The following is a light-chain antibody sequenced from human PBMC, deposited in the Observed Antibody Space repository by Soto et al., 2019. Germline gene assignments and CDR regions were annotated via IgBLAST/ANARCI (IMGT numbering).Light chain of an antibody. V-gene: IGLV2-11*01. J-gene: IGLJ2*01. CDR2: HVV. CDR3: CSYADGQTLA. CDR1: TSDVGGYEY. Sequence: QSALTQPRSVSGSPGQSVTISCTGTTSDVGGYEYVSWYQQYPGKAPKLLIYHVVQRPSWVPDRFSGSKSGTTASLIISGLQAEDEAEYFYCSYADGQTLAFGGGTKVTVL.